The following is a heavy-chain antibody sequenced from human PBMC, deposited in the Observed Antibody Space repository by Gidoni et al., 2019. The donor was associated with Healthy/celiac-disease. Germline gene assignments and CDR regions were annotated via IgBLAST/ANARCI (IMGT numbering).Heavy chain of an antibody. J-gene: IGHJ3*02. CDR3: ARQGGYSSSWFAFDI. V-gene: IGHV4-39*01. CDR2: IYYSGST. CDR1: GGSISSSSYY. Sequence: QLQLQESGPGLVKPSETLSLTCTVSGGSISSSSYYWGWIRQPPGKGLEWIGSIYYSGSTYYNPSLKSRVTISVDTSKNQFSLKLSSVTAADTAVYYCARQGGYSSSWFAFDIWGQGTMVTVSS. D-gene: IGHD6-13*01.